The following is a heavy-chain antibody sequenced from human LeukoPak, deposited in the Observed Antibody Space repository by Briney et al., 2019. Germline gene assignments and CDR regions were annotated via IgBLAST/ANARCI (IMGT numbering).Heavy chain of an antibody. J-gene: IGHJ4*02. CDR1: GYSENFYG. V-gene: IGHV1-18*01. CDR2: ISAQHGQT. Sequence: ASVKVSCKTSGYSENFYGITWVRQVAGQGLEWMGWISAQHGQTEYAPNSQDRVTMTTDTYTNTAYMELRSLRPDDTAVYYCAGSLGYCTSNVCYLKYWGQGTLVTVSS. CDR3: AGSLGYCTSNVCYLKY. D-gene: IGHD2-8*01.